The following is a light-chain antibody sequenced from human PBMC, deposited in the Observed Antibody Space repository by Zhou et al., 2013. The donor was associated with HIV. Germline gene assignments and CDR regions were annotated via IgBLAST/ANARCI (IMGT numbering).Light chain of an antibody. Sequence: DVSLTQSPFFLPVTLGQPASISCKSSESLLHSDGNRYLNWFQQRPGQSPRRLIYKVSERDSGVPDRFNASGSTSDFTLRISRVEADDLGIYYCMQATQFPRTFGQGTHVEIK. CDR1: ESLLHSDGNRY. V-gene: IGKV2-30*02. CDR2: KVS. CDR3: MQATQFPRT. J-gene: IGKJ1*01.